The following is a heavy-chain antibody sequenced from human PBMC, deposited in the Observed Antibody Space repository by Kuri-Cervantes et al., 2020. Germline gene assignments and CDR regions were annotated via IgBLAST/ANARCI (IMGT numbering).Heavy chain of an antibody. CDR2: IWYDGSNK. D-gene: IGHD5-18*01. CDR1: GGTFSSYG. J-gene: IGHJ4*02. V-gene: IGHV3-33*01. CDR3: ARDRSPDTAMVFRWH. Sequence: SCKASGGTFSSYGMHWVRQAPGKGLGWVAVIWYDGSNKYYADSVKGRFTISRDNSKNTLYLQMNSLRAEDTAVYYCARDRSPDTAMVFRWHWGQGTLVTVSS.